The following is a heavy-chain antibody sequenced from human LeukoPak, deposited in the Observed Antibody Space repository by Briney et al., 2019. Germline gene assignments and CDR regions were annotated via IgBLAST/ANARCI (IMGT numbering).Heavy chain of an antibody. CDR1: GASLTTHY. Sequence: PSETLSLTCTVSGASLTTHYWSWVRQPPGEGLEWIGNIFYRGINSYHTRSDPSLQSRATMSIDTSKNQVSLNLTSVPAAGTAVYCCASIPVVPASQRHYFAPWGQGTLVTVSS. CDR2: IFYRGIN. D-gene: IGHD2-2*01. J-gene: IGHJ5*02. CDR3: ASIPVVPASQRHYFAP. V-gene: IGHV4-59*11.